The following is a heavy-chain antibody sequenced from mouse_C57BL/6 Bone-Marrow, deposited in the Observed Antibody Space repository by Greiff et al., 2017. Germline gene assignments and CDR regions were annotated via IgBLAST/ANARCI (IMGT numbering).Heavy chain of an antibody. CDR3: ARVYYYAMDY. CDR2: ISDGGSYT. Sequence: DVTLVESGGGLVKPGGSLKLSCAASGFTFSSYAMSWVRQTPEKRLEWVATISDGGSYTYYPDNVKGRFTISRDNAKNNLYLQMSHLKSEDTAMYYCARVYYYAMDYWGQGTSVTVSS. V-gene: IGHV5-4*03. CDR1: GFTFSSYA. J-gene: IGHJ4*01.